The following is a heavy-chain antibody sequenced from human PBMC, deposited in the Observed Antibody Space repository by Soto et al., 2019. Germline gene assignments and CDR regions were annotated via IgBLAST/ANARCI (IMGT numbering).Heavy chain of an antibody. D-gene: IGHD6-6*01. J-gene: IGHJ6*02. CDR2: ISGSGGST. V-gene: IGHV3-23*01. CDR3: AKGSSSSFNYYYGMDV. Sequence: GGSLRLSCAASGFTFSSYAMSWVRQAPGKGPEWVSAISGSGGSTYYADSVKGRFTISRDNSKNTLYLQMNSLRAEDTAVYYCAKGSSSSFNYYYGMDVWGQGTTVTVSS. CDR1: GFTFSSYA.